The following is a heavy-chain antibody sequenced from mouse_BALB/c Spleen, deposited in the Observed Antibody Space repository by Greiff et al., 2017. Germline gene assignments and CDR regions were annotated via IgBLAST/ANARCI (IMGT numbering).Heavy chain of an antibody. CDR2: IYPYNGGT. V-gene: IGHV1S29*02. Sequence: DVQLQESGPELVKPGASVKISCKASGYTFTDYNMHWVKQSHGKSLEWIGYIYPYNGGTGYNQKFKSKATLTVDNSSSTAYMELRSLTSEDSAVYYCANLWSTGGYWGQGTTLTVSS. CDR1: GYTFTDYN. CDR3: ANLWSTGGY. D-gene: IGHD1-1*02. J-gene: IGHJ2*01.